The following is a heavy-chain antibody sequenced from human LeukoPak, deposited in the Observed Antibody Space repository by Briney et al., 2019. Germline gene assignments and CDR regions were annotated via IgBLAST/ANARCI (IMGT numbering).Heavy chain of an antibody. CDR1: GVSFSGYY. Sequence: KSSETLSLTCAVYGVSFSGYYWSWIRQPPGKGLEWIGEINHSGSTNYNPSLKSRVTISVDTSKNQFSLKLSSVTAADTAVYYCARAKVYYYYMDVWGKGTTVTVSS. V-gene: IGHV4-34*01. CDR3: ARAKVYYYYMDV. CDR2: INHSGST. J-gene: IGHJ6*03.